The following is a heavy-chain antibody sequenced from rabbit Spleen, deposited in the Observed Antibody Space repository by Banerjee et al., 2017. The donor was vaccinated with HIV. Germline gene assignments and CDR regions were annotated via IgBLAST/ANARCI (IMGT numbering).Heavy chain of an antibody. CDR1: GVSFSSNYY. CDR3: ARDTGSSFSTYGMDL. V-gene: IGHV1S40*01. J-gene: IGHJ6*01. Sequence: QSLEESGGDLVKPGASLTLTCTASGVSFSSNYYMCWVRQAPGKGLEWIACISAGSSGYTYYANWAKGRFTISKTSSTTVTLQLTGLTAADTATYFCARDTGSSFSTYGMDLWGPGTLVTVS. D-gene: IGHD8-1*01. CDR2: ISAGSSGYT.